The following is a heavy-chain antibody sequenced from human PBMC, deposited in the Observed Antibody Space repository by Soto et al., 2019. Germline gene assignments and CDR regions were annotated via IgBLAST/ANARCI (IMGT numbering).Heavy chain of an antibody. CDR3: ARSTSENFWSGPFDY. J-gene: IGHJ4*02. D-gene: IGHD3-3*01. Sequence: QITLKESGPTLVRPTQTLTLTCSFSGFSLKTIGVSVGWIRQPPGEALEGLALTYWDDDQRYSPSLKTRLTVTKDTSKNQVVLAMTNMDPVDTGTYYCARSTSENFWSGPFDYWGPGIVVTVSS. CDR1: GFSLKTIGVS. V-gene: IGHV2-5*02. CDR2: TYWDDDQ.